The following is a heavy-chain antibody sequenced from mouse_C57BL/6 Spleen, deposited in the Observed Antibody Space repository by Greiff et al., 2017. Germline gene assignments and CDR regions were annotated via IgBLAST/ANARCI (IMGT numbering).Heavy chain of an antibody. V-gene: IGHV1-39*01. D-gene: IGHD4-1*01. J-gene: IGHJ4*01. CDR2: INPNSGTT. CDR1: GYSFTDYN. CDR3: ARNWHYYARDN. Sequence: EVKLVESGPELVKPGASVTISCKASGYSFTDYNMNWVKQSNGKSLGWIGVINPNSGTTSYNQKFKGKATLTVDQSSSTAYMQLNSLTSEDSAVYYCARNWHYYARDNWGQGTSVTVSS.